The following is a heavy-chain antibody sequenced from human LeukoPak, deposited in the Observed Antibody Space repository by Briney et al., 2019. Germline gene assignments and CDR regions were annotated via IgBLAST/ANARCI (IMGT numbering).Heavy chain of an antibody. CDR1: GDSISSSSYY. CDR2: INHSGST. V-gene: IGHV4-39*07. CDR3: ARGRMATITSGRVYFDY. Sequence: SETLSLTCTVSGDSISSSSYYWGWIRQPPGTGLEWIGEINHSGSTNYNPSLKSRVTISVDTSKNQFSLKLSSVTAADTAVYYCARGRMATITSGRVYFDYWGQGTLVTVSS. J-gene: IGHJ4*02. D-gene: IGHD5-24*01.